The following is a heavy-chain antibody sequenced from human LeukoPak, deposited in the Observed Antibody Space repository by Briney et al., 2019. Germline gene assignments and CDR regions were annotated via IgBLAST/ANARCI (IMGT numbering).Heavy chain of an antibody. J-gene: IGHJ4*02. CDR1: GFTFSSYG. D-gene: IGHD6-19*01. CDR2: IYSGGST. CDR3: ARHSGRYSGYDY. V-gene: IGHV3-NL1*01. Sequence: PGGSLRLSCAASGFTFSSYGMHWVRQAPGKGLEWVSVIYSGGSTYYADSVKGRFTISRDNSKNTLYLQMNSLRAEDTAVYYCARHSGRYSGYDYWGQGTLVTVSS.